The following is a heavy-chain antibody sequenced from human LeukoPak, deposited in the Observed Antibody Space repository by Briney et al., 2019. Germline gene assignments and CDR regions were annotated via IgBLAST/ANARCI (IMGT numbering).Heavy chain of an antibody. CDR1: GFTFSSYA. CDR2: IRSKANSYAT. V-gene: IGHV3-73*01. Sequence: GGSLRLSCAASGFTFSSYAMSWVRQASGKGLEWVGRIRSKANSYATAYAASVKGRFTISRDNAKNSLYLQMNSLRAEDMALYYCARSATGIRVPFDIWGQGTMVTVSS. D-gene: IGHD1-14*01. J-gene: IGHJ3*02. CDR3: ARSATGIRVPFDI.